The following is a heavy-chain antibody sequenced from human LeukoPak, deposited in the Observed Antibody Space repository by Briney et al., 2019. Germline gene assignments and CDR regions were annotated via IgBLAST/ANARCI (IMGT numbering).Heavy chain of an antibody. J-gene: IGHJ6*03. Sequence: GASVKVSCKASGYTFTGHYMHWVRQAPGQGLEWMGWISPNSGDTDYAQRFQGRVTMTRDTSISTAYMELSRLRSDDTAVYYCARAAIAVAGDYHYTTWTSGAKGPRSPSP. D-gene: IGHD6-19*01. CDR3: ARAAIAVAGDYHYTTWTS. CDR1: GYTFTGHY. V-gene: IGHV1-2*02. CDR2: ISPNSGDT.